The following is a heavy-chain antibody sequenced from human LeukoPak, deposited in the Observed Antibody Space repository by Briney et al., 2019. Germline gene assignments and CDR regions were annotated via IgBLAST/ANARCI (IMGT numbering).Heavy chain of an antibody. CDR1: GGSISSYY. CDR3: ARELRWLRLGLD. Sequence: SETLSLTCTVSGGSISSYYWSWIRQPPGKGLEWIGYIYYSGSTNYNPSLKSRVTISVDTSKNQFSLKLSSVTAADTAVYYCARELRWLRLGLDWGQGTLVTVSS. J-gene: IGHJ4*02. V-gene: IGHV4-59*12. CDR2: IYYSGST. D-gene: IGHD5-12*01.